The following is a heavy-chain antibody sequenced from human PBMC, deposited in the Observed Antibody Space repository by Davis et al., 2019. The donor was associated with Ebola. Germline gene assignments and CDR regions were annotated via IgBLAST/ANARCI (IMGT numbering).Heavy chain of an antibody. V-gene: IGHV4-34*01. CDR2: INDSGST. Sequence: MPGGSLRLSCAVYGGSFSGYHWSWIRQPPGKGLEWIGEINDSGSTNYSPSLKNRVTISIDTSKNQFSLKLSSVTAADTAVYYSARVDYDILTGYYDYWGQGTLVTVSS. CDR3: ARVDYDILTGYYDY. CDR1: GGSFSGYH. J-gene: IGHJ4*02. D-gene: IGHD3-9*01.